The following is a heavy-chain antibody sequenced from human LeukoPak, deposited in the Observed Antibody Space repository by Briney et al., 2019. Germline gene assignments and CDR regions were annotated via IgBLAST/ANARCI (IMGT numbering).Heavy chain of an antibody. CDR3: ARGDSIRRDPHFDN. D-gene: IGHD2-21*01. V-gene: IGHV3-11*01. Sequence: PGGYLRLSCAASGFTFSDYYMSWIRQAPGKGLEWTSYISSSGTTVYYADSVKGRVTISRDNARNSLYLQMNSLRAEDTAVYYCARGDSIRRDPHFDNWGQGTLVIASS. J-gene: IGHJ4*02. CDR2: ISSSGTTV. CDR1: GFTFSDYY.